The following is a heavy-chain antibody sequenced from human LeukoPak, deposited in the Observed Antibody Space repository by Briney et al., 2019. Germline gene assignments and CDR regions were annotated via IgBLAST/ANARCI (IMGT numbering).Heavy chain of an antibody. CDR1: GYTFTDYY. D-gene: IGHD2-15*01. CDR2: IDPEDGET. CDR3: ATLPERYCSGGTCYSDDNY. J-gene: IGHJ4*02. Sequence: ASVKVSCKVSGYTFTDYYMHWVQQAPGKGLEWMGLIDPEDGETMYAERFQGRVTLPADTSTDTAYMELSGLRSEDTAVYYCATLPERYCSGGTCYSDDNYWGQGTLVTVSS. V-gene: IGHV1-69-2*01.